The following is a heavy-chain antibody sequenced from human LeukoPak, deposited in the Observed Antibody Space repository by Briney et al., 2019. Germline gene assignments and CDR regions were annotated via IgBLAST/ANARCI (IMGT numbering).Heavy chain of an antibody. CDR1: GYTFTRYY. D-gene: IGHD1-26*01. V-gene: IGHV1-46*01. CDR2: INPSGGST. Sequence: ASVKVSCKASGYTFTRYYMHWVRQAPGQGLEWMGIINPSGGSTSYAQKFQGRVTMTRDTSTSTVYMELSSLGSEDTAVYYCARDWLGVGATTDYCGQGSLVTVSS. J-gene: IGHJ4*02. CDR3: ARDWLGVGATTDY.